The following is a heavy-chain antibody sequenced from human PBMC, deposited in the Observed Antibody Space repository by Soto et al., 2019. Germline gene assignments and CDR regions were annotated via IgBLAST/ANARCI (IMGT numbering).Heavy chain of an antibody. CDR3: ARAQLLYLPYYFDY. Sequence: PGGSLRLSCVGSGFNFDDYGLHWVRQAPGKWLEWAAVITYDGLYQYYADSVKDRFTISRDNSKNTLYLQMNSLRAEDTAVYYCARAQLLYLPYYFDYWGQGXLVTVYS. D-gene: IGHD3-10*01. V-gene: IGHV3-30*03. CDR2: ITYDGLYQ. CDR1: GFNFDDYG. J-gene: IGHJ4*02.